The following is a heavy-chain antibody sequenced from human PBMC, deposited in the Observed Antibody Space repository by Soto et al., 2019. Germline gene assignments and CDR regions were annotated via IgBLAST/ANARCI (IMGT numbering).Heavy chain of an antibody. Sequence: QVQLQQWGAGLLKPSETLSLTCAVYGGSFSGYYWSWIRQPPGKGLEWIGEINHSGSTNYNPSLTSRVPRSVATSKNQFSLKLSSVTAADTAVYYCAREKPYSSSWYHDYWGQGTLVTVSS. CDR2: INHSGST. D-gene: IGHD6-13*01. V-gene: IGHV4-34*01. J-gene: IGHJ4*02. CDR1: GGSFSGYY. CDR3: AREKPYSSSWYHDY.